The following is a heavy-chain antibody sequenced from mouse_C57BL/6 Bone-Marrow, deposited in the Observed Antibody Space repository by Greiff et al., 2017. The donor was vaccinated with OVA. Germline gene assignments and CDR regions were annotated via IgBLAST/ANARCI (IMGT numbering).Heavy chain of an antibody. J-gene: IGHJ1*03. Sequence: LVESGAELVRPGTSVKMSCKASGYTFTNYWIGWAKQRPGHGLEWIGDIYPGGGYTNYNEKFKGKATLTADKSSSTAYMQFSSLTSEDSAIYYCARWGQRYFDVWGTGTTVTVSS. V-gene: IGHV1-63*01. CDR1: GYTFTNYW. CDR2: IYPGGGYT. CDR3: ARWGQRYFDV.